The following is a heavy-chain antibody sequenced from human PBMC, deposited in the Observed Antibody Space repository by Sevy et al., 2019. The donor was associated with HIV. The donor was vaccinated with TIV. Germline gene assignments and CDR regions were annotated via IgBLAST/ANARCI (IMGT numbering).Heavy chain of an antibody. D-gene: IGHD6-19*01. V-gene: IGHV4-39*01. Sequence: SETLSLTCTVSDVSISSGTNYWGWIRQPPGKGLEWIGSIYYGGSTYYNPSLKSRVTVSADTSTNQFSLKLTSVTVAATAVYYCARQRGGWYEYDASDVWGQGTMVTVSS. CDR1: DVSISSGTNY. CDR3: ARQRGGWYEYDASDV. J-gene: IGHJ3*01. CDR2: IYYGGST.